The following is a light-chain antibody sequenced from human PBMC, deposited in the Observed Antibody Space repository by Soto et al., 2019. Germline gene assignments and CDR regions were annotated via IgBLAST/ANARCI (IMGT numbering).Light chain of an antibody. CDR1: SSDVGGYHY. Sequence: QSVLTQPASVSGSPGQSITISCTGTSSDVGGYHYVSWHRHHPGKAPKLMIYEVSNRPSGVSNRFSGSKSGNTASLTISGLQAEDEADYYCSSYTGSNTLVFGGGTKLTVL. V-gene: IGLV2-14*01. CDR3: SSYTGSNTLV. J-gene: IGLJ3*02. CDR2: EVS.